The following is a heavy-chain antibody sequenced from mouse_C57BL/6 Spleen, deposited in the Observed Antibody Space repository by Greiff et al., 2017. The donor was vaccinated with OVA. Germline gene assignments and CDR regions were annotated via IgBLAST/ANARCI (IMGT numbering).Heavy chain of an antibody. Sequence: EVQLQQSGPELVKPGASVKISCKASGYTFTDYYMNWVKQSHGKSLEWIGDINPNNGGTSYNQKFKGKATLTVDKSSSTAYMELRSLTSEDSAVYYCARGRREWYFDVWGTGTTVTVSS. J-gene: IGHJ1*03. CDR3: ARGRREWYFDV. V-gene: IGHV1-26*01. CDR1: GYTFTDYY. CDR2: INPNNGGT. D-gene: IGHD2-12*01.